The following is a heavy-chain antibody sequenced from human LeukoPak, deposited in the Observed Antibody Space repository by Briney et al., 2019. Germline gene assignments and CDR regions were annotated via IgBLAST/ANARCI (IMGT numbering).Heavy chain of an antibody. V-gene: IGHV4-59*08. D-gene: IGHD6-19*01. CDR2: IYYSGST. Sequence: MPSETLFLTCTVSGGSISSYYWSWIRQPPGKGLEWIGYIYYSGSTNYNPSLKSRVTISVDTSKNQFSLKLSSVTAADTAVYYCAGGVSGSSGWYNPLGVYFDYWGQGTLVTVSS. CDR3: AGGVSGSSGWYNPLGVYFDY. CDR1: GGSISSYY. J-gene: IGHJ4*02.